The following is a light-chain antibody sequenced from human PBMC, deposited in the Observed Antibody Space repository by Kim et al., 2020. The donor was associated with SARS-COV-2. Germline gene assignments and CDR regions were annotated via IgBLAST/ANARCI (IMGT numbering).Light chain of an antibody. V-gene: IGKV1-5*03. J-gene: IGKJ1*01. CDR2: RVS. CDR1: QTIGNW. CDR3: QYYHHYWT. Sequence: DVQMTQSPSTLSASVGDRVTITCRASQTIGNWVAWYQQKPGKAPKLLMYRVSSLENGVPSRFSGRGSGTEFTLTISSLQPDDFATYYCQYYHHYWTFGQGTKVEI.